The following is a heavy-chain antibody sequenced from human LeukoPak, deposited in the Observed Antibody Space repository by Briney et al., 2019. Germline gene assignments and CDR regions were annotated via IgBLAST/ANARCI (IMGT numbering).Heavy chain of an antibody. CDR2: IKQDGSEK. CDR3: AGGRSWYTNWFDP. Sequence: GGSLRPSCAASGFTFSGHWMSWVRQAPGKGLEWVANIKQDGSEKYYVDSVKGRFTISRDNAKNSLYLQMNSLRAEDTAVYYCAGGRSWYTNWFDPWGQGTLVTVSS. CDR1: GFTFSGHW. J-gene: IGHJ5*02. V-gene: IGHV3-7*04. D-gene: IGHD6-13*01.